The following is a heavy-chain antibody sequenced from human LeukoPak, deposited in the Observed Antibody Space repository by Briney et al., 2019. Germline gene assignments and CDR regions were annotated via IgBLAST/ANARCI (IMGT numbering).Heavy chain of an antibody. D-gene: IGHD3-16*01. CDR2: ISYDGNNK. CDR1: GFTFSSYG. V-gene: IGHV3-30*18. CDR3: AKDHYNYIWGTYEFDH. Sequence: PGGSLRLSCAASGFTFSSYGMHWVRQAPGKGLEWVAVISYDGNNKFYADSVKGRFTISRDNSKNTLYLQMNSLRAEDTAVYYCAKDHYNYIWGTYEFDHWGQGTLVTVSS. J-gene: IGHJ4*02.